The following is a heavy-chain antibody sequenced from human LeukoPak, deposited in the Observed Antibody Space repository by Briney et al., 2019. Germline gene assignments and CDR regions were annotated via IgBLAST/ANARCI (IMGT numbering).Heavy chain of an antibody. D-gene: IGHD6-13*01. J-gene: IGHJ4*02. Sequence: VGSLRLSCAASGVTFSSYSINWVRQAPREGLEWVSSISSSSSYQYYADSVKGRFTISRDNAKNSLYLQMNSLRAEDTAVYYCARERYSSRDYWGQGTLVTVSS. CDR2: ISSSSSYQ. CDR1: GVTFSSYS. CDR3: ARERYSSRDY. V-gene: IGHV3-21*01.